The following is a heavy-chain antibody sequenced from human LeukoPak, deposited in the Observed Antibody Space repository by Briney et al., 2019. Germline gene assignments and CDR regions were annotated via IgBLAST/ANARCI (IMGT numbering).Heavy chain of an antibody. Sequence: SVNASCKASEYTFTDYYIDGGRDAPGGGLVWRGWINPKSGDTNYAQRFQGRVTMTRDTSISTAYMELSRLTSDDTAVYYCARDYYGSGSFSGHWGQGTLVTVSS. D-gene: IGHD3-10*01. V-gene: IGHV1-2*02. CDR1: EYTFTDYY. J-gene: IGHJ4*02. CDR2: INPKSGDT. CDR3: ARDYYGSGSFSGH.